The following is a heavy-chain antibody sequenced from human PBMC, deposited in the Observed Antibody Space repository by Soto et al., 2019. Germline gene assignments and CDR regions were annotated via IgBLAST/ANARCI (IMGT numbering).Heavy chain of an antibody. CDR2: IWNDGSEK. CDR3: ARAKNLCSGGSCYSIDY. V-gene: IGHV3-33*01. D-gene: IGHD2-15*01. Sequence: QVQLVESGGGVVQPGRSLRLSCAASGFTFITYGMHWVRQAPGKGLEWVAVIWNDGSEKYYADSVKGRFTISRDNSENTLYLQINNVRAEDTAVYYCARAKNLCSGGSCYSIDYWGQGTLVTVSS. CDR1: GFTFITYG. J-gene: IGHJ4*02.